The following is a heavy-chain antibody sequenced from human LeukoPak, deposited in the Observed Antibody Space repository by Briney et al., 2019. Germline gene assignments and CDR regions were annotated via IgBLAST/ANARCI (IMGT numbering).Heavy chain of an antibody. J-gene: IGHJ4*02. CDR3: ARRLNTHYYDR. CDR1: GYSFTSYW. V-gene: IGHV5-51*01. D-gene: IGHD3-22*01. CDR2: IHPADSDT. Sequence: GESLKISCKSSGYSFTSYWISWVRQMPGKGLEWMGIIHPADSDTRYSPSLQGQVTLSADKSTSTAYLQWSSLKAAETAIYYCARRLNTHYYDRWDQGTLVTVSS.